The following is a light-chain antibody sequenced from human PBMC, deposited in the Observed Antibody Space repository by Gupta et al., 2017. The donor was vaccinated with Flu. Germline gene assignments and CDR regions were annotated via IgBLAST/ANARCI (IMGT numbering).Light chain of an antibody. CDR1: NSDIRGYNS. Sequence: QSALTQPASVSGSLGQSITISCTGTNSDIRGYNSVSWYKHHPGRAPRLLIYDVYIRPSGVSDRFSGFASGNTASLTISGLQAEDEATYYCSSYTTTSTEFGGGTNLAVL. J-gene: IGLJ3*02. CDR2: DVY. V-gene: IGLV2-14*01. CDR3: SSYTTTSTE.